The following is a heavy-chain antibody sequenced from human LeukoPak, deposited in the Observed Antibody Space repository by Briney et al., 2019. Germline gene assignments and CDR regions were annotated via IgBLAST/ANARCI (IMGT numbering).Heavy chain of an antibody. CDR1: GGSISGYY. V-gene: IGHV4-59*01. J-gene: IGHJ4*02. CDR3: VREGYDSSGYYLDS. D-gene: IGHD3-22*01. Sequence: SETLSLTCTVSGGSISGYYWSWFRQPPGKGLEWFGWIHNSGSTENNPSLKSRVTMSVDTSKNQISLRLYSVTAADTAVYYCVREGYDSSGYYLDSWGQGTLVTVSS. CDR2: IHNSGST.